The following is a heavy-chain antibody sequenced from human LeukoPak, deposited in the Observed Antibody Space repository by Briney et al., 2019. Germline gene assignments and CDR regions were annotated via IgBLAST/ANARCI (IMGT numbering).Heavy chain of an antibody. V-gene: IGHV2-70*04. CDR2: IDWDDDK. D-gene: IGHD6-19*01. J-gene: IGHJ4*02. CDR3: ARGAIAVAGSDYFDY. Sequence: SGPALVKPPQTLTLTCTFSVFSLSTSRMRVSWIRQPPGKALEWLARIDWDDDKFYSTSLKTRLTISKDTSKNQVVLTMTNMDPVDTATYYCARGAIAVAGSDYFDYWGQGTLVTVSS. CDR1: VFSLSTSRMR.